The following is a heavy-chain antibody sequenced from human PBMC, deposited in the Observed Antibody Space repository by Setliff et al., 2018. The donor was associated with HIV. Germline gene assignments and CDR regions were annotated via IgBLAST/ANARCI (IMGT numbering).Heavy chain of an antibody. CDR1: GFTFSGYW. V-gene: IGHV3-7*05. D-gene: IGHD2-2*01. CDR3: ASHFGYCSSTSCEGY. Sequence: GGSLRLSCAASGFTFSGYWMSWVRQAPGKGLEWVANIKQDGSEKYYVDSVKGRFTISRDNAKNSLYLQRNSLRAEDTAVYYCASHFGYCSSTSCEGYWGQGALVTVSS. J-gene: IGHJ4*02. CDR2: IKQDGSEK.